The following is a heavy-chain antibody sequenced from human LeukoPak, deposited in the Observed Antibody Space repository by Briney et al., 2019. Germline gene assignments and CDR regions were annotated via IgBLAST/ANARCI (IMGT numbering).Heavy chain of an antibody. V-gene: IGHV3-48*03. CDR2: ISSSGSTI. CDR1: GFTFSSYE. CDR3: VELGITMIGGV. Sequence: GGSLRLSCAASGFTFSSYEMNWVRQAPGKGLEWVSYISSSGSTIYYTDSVKGRFTISRENAKNSLYLQMNSLRAEDTAVYYCVELGITMIGGVWGKGTTVTISS. D-gene: IGHD3-10*02. J-gene: IGHJ6*04.